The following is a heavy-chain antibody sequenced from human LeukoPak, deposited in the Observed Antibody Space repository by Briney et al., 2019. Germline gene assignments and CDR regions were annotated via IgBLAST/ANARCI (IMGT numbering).Heavy chain of an antibody. V-gene: IGHV4-59*11. CDR2: FFYTGTT. CDR3: ARAEVTTIVGGRYFHH. J-gene: IGHJ4*02. CDR1: GASISSHS. D-gene: IGHD2-21*02. Sequence: SETLSLTCTVSGASISSHSWSWIRQPPGQGLEWIGPFFYTGTTTYNPSLKSRVTMSLDTSKNQFSLKLSSVTAADTAVYYCARAEVTTIVGGRYFHHWGQGILVTVSS.